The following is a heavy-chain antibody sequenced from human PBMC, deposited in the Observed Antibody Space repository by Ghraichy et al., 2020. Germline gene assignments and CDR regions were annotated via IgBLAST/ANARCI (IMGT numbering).Heavy chain of an antibody. J-gene: IGHJ6*02. V-gene: IGHV3-23*01. Sequence: GGSLRLSCAASGVTFNIYAMSWVRQAPGKGLEWVSGITYIDSTTYYANPVKGRFTISRDNSNNTVSLQMNSLRAEDTAVYYCAKDVRETFGYGLYGMDVWGQGTTVTVSS. CDR1: GVTFNIYA. D-gene: IGHD5-18*01. CDR3: AKDVRETFGYGLYGMDV. CDR2: ITYIDSTT.